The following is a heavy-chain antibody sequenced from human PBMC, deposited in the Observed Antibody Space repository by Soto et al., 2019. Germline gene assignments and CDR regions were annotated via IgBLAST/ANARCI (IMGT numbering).Heavy chain of an antibody. J-gene: IGHJ6*02. CDR2: ISYDGSNK. CDR1: GFTFGSYG. CDR3: AKGRPLYYYYGMDV. V-gene: IGHV3-30*18. Sequence: GGSLRLSCAASGFTFGSYGMHWVRQAPGKGLEWVAVISYDGSNKYYADSVKGRFTISRDNSKNTLYLQMNSLRAEDTAVYYCAKGRPLYYYYGMDVWGQGTTVTV.